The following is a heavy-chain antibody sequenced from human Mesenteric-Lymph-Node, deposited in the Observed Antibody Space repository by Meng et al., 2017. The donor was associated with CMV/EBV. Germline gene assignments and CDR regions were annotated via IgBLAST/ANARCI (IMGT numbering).Heavy chain of an antibody. CDR2: ISYDGSNK. D-gene: IGHD6-13*01. J-gene: IGHJ4*02. CDR3: ARDWGIAAAGTEL. CDR1: GFTFSSYA. V-gene: IGHV3-30*04. Sequence: SCAASGFTFSSYAMHWVRQAPGKGLEWVAVISYDGSNKYYADSVKGRFTISRDNSKNTLYLQMNSLRAEDTAVYYCARDWGIAAAGTELWGQGTLVTVSS.